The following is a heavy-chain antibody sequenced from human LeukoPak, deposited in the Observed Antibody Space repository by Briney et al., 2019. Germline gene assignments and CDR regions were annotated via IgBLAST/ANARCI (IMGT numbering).Heavy chain of an antibody. CDR2: ITGSSSYI. CDR3: ASGFSSSPYFDY. V-gene: IGHV3-21*01. Sequence: GGSLRLSCAASGFTFSTYYMNWVRQAPGKGLEGVSFITGSSSYIYYTDSVKGRFTISRDNAKNSLFLQMNSLRDEDTAVYYCASGFSSSPYFDYWGQGTLVTVSS. D-gene: IGHD6-6*01. CDR1: GFTFSTYY. J-gene: IGHJ4*02.